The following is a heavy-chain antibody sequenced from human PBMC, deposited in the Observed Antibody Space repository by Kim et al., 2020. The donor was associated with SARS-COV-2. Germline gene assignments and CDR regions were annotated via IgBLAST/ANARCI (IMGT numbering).Heavy chain of an antibody. CDR3: ARGFDFWSGYQDYYYYGMDV. D-gene: IGHD3-3*01. CDR2: INTNTGNP. J-gene: IGHJ6*02. V-gene: IGHV7-4-1*02. Sequence: ASVKVSCKASGYTFTSYAMNWVRQAPGQGLEWMGWINTNTGNPTYAQGFTGRFVFSLDTSVSTAYLQISSLKAEDTAVYYCARGFDFWSGYQDYYYYGMDVWGQGTTVTVSS. CDR1: GYTFTSYA.